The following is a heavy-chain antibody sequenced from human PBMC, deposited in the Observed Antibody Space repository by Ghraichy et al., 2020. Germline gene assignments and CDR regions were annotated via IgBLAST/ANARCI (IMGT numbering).Heavy chain of an antibody. CDR1: GFTFSDHY. D-gene: IGHD3-22*01. CDR3: VRVGYQFDGSGSSMDELDV. J-gene: IGHJ3*01. V-gene: IGHV3-72*01. Sequence: GGSLRLSCAASGFTFSDHYIDWVRQAPGKGLEWIGRIGNKTKSYTTHYAASVTGRFFISRDDSERSVDLQMRSLKTEDTAVYYCVRVGYQFDGSGSSMDELDVWGQGTMVTVST. CDR2: IGNKTKSYTT.